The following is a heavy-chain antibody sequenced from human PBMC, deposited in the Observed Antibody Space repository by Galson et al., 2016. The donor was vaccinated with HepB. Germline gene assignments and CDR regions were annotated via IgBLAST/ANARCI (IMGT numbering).Heavy chain of an antibody. J-gene: IGHJ6*02. CDR2: IYPGDSDI. Sequence: QSGAGVKKPGESLKISCKASGYSFISFWIGWVRQMPGKGLEWMGIIYPGDSDIRYSPSFQGQVTISADKSITTAYLQWTSLKASDTATCYCAKQRSQCAGDCLGPDPLLRYDGMDVWGQGTTVTVSS. CDR1: GYSFISFW. V-gene: IGHV5-51*01. CDR3: AKQRSQCAGDCLGPDPLLRYDGMDV. D-gene: IGHD2-21*02.